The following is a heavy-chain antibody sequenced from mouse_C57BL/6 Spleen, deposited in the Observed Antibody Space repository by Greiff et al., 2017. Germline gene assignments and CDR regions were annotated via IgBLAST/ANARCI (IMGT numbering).Heavy chain of an antibody. CDR2: INPSTGGT. V-gene: IGHV1-43*01. D-gene: IGHD2-5*01. CDR3: ARNSNYDYFDY. Sequence: EVQLQQSGPELVKPGASVKISCKASGYSFTGCYMHWVKQSSEKSLEWIGAINPSTGGTSYNQKFKGKATLTVDKSSSTAYMQLKSLTSEDSAVYYCARNSNYDYFDYWGQGTTLTVSS. J-gene: IGHJ2*01. CDR1: GYSFTGCY.